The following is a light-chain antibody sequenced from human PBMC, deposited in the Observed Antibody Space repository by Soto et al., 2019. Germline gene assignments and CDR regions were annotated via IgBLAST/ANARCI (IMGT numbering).Light chain of an antibody. CDR1: SSDVGGYNY. CDR2: DVS. Sequence: QSVLTQPASVSGSPGQSITISCTGTSSDVGGYNYVSWYQQHPGKAPILMIYDVSNRPSGVSNRFSGSKSGNTASLTISGLQAEDEADYYCSSYTSSSTLGVFGTGTKVTVL. CDR3: SSYTSSSTLGV. V-gene: IGLV2-14*01. J-gene: IGLJ1*01.